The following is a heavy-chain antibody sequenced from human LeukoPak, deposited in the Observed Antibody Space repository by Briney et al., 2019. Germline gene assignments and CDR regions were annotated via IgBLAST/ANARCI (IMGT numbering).Heavy chain of an antibody. V-gene: IGHV3-11*01. CDR2: ISSSGTTI. CDR1: RLTFSDYY. D-gene: IGHD3-22*01. J-gene: IGHJ4*02. CDR3: ARWDSSGCLDY. Sequence: KPGGSLRLSCAASRLTFSDYYMSWIRQAPGKGLEWVSYISSSGTTIYYADSVKGRFTISRDNAKNSLYLQMNSLRAEDTAVYFCARWDSSGCLDYWGQGTLVTVSS.